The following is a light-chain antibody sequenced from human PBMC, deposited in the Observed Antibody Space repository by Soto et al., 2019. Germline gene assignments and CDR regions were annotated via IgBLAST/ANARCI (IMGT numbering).Light chain of an antibody. CDR2: GAS. V-gene: IGKV3-20*01. CDR1: QSVSSTY. J-gene: IGKJ1*01. CDR3: QQYGSARWT. Sequence: EIVLTQSPDTLSLFQGERATLSCRASQSVSSTYLAWYQQKLGQAPRLLIFGASSRATGIPDRLSGSVSGTGFTLTISRLEPYDFAVYYSQQYGSARWTFGLGAKVEIK.